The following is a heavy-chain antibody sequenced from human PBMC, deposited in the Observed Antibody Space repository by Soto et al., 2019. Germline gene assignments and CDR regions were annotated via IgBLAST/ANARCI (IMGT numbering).Heavy chain of an antibody. CDR3: ARVLGSGQGYGAAFDI. V-gene: IGHV3-11*05. CDR2: IGSSSSYT. J-gene: IGHJ3*02. Sequence: PGGSLRLSCAASGFTFSDYYMSWIRQAPGKGLEWVSYIGSSSSYTNYADSVKGRFTISRDSAKNSLYLQMNSLRADDTAVYYCARVLGSGQGYGAAFDIWGQGTMVTVSS. CDR1: GFTFSDYY. D-gene: IGHD2-15*01.